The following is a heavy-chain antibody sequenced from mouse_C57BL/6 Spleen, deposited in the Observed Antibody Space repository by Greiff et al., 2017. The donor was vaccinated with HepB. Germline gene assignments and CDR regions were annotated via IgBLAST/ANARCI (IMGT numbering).Heavy chain of an antibody. CDR1: GYTFTSYW. V-gene: IGHV1-50*01. D-gene: IGHD2-3*01. J-gene: IGHJ4*01. Sequence: VQLQQPGAELVKPGASVKLSCKASGYTFTSYWMQWVNQRPGQGLEWIGEIDPSDSYTNYNQKFKGKATLTVDTSSSTAYMQLSSLTSEDAAVYYCARGGIDDGYHMDDWGQGTSVTVSS. CDR2: IDPSDSYT. CDR3: ARGGIDDGYHMDD.